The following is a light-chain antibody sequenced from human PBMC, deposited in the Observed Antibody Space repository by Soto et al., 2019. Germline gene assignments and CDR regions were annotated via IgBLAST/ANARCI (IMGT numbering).Light chain of an antibody. CDR1: QSVLYSSNNKNY. J-gene: IGKJ5*01. CDR3: QQYYDAPIT. V-gene: IGKV4-1*01. CDR2: WAS. Sequence: DIVMTQSPDSLAVSLGERATINCKSSQSVLYSSNNKNYLAWFQQRPGQPPKLLIYWASTRQSGVPDRFSGSGSGTDFTLTISSLQAEDVAVYYCQQYYDAPITFGPGTRLEIK.